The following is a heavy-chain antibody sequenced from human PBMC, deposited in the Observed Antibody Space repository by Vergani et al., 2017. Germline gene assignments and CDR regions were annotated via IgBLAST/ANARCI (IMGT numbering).Heavy chain of an antibody. D-gene: IGHD3-10*01. CDR1: GGSISSSNW. Sequence: QVQLQESGPGLVKPSGTLSLTCAVSGGSISSSNWWSWVRQPPGKGLEWVGEIYHSGSTNYNPSLKSRVTISVDKSKNQFSLKLSSVTAADTAVYYCARVKGGLWFGELSYYYGMDVWGQGTTVTVSS. J-gene: IGHJ6*02. V-gene: IGHV4-4*02. CDR3: ARVKGGLWFGELSYYYGMDV. CDR2: IYHSGST.